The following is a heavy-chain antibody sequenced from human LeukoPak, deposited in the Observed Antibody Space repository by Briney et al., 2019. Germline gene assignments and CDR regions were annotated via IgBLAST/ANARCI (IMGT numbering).Heavy chain of an antibody. J-gene: IGHJ3*02. D-gene: IGHD5-12*01. Sequence: GGSLRLSCAASGFTFSSYGMHWVRQAPGKGLEWVAVISYDGSNKYYADSVKGRFTISRDNSKNTLYLQMNSLRAEDTAVYYCAREGVGWLSGAFDIWGQGTMVTVSS. CDR1: GFTFSSYG. CDR2: ISYDGSNK. V-gene: IGHV3-30*03. CDR3: AREGVGWLSGAFDI.